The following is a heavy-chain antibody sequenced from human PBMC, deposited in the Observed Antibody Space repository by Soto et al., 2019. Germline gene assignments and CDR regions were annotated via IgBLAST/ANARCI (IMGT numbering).Heavy chain of an antibody. J-gene: IGHJ4*02. D-gene: IGHD1-26*01. Sequence: EVQLVESGGGLVKPGGSLRFSCAASGFTFSSYNMNWVRQAPGKGLEWVSSITSGSSYIFYADSVKGRFTISRDNAKNSLYLQMNSLRADDTAVYYCARYSGTYRDYWGQGTLVTVSS. CDR2: ITSGSSYI. V-gene: IGHV3-21*01. CDR1: GFTFSSYN. CDR3: ARYSGTYRDY.